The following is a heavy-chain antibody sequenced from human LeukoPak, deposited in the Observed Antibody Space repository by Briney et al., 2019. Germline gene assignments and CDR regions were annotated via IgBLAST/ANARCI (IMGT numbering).Heavy chain of an antibody. J-gene: IGHJ5*02. CDR2: INPNSGGT. D-gene: IGHD1-1*01. CDR1: GYTFTGYY. V-gene: IGHV1-2*02. CDR3: ARSGGNDWFDP. Sequence: ASVKVSCKASGYTFTGYYMHWVRQAPGQGLEWMGWINPNSGGTNYAQKFQGRVTMTRNTSIRTAYMELSSLRSEDTAVYYCARSGGNDWFDPWGQGTLVTVSS.